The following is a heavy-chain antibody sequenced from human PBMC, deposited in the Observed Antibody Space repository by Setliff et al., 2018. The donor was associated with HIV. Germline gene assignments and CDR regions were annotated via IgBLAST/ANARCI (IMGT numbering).Heavy chain of an antibody. V-gene: IGHV4-39*07. CDR2: MFYSGRT. CDR3: ARDMMYHYDNSGSFGRFDP. Sequence: PSETLSLTCTVSGGSIRSSSYYWAWLRQSPGKGLEWIGSMFYSGRTYHNPSLKSRVTISIDTSKNQFSLKLSSVTAADTAVYSCARDMMYHYDNSGSFGRFDPWGQGTLVTVSS. D-gene: IGHD3-22*01. CDR1: GGSIRSSSYY. J-gene: IGHJ5*02.